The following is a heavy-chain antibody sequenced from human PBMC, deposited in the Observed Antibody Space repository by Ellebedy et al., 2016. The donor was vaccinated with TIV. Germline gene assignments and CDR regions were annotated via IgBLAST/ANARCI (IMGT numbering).Heavy chain of an antibody. Sequence: SVKVSXXASGGTFSSYAISWVRQAPGQGLEWMGGIIPIFGTANYAQKFQGRVTITADESTSTAYMELSSRRSEDTAVYYCAVYDSSGYGPVIFSAFDIWGQGTMVTVSS. J-gene: IGHJ3*02. CDR3: AVYDSSGYGPVIFSAFDI. V-gene: IGHV1-69*13. CDR2: IIPIFGTA. D-gene: IGHD3-22*01. CDR1: GGTFSSYA.